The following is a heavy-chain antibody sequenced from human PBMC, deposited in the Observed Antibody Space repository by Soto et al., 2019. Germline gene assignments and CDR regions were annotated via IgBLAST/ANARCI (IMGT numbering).Heavy chain of an antibody. Sequence: QVQLVQSGAEVKKPGASVKVSCKASGYTFTGYYMHWVRQAPGQGLEWMGCINPNSGGTNYAQKFQGWVTMTRDTSISTAYMELSRLRSDDTAVYYCARATRGGYCSGGSCYQPPHYGMDVWGQGTTVTVSS. D-gene: IGHD2-15*01. V-gene: IGHV1-2*04. CDR2: INPNSGGT. CDR1: GYTFTGYY. J-gene: IGHJ6*02. CDR3: ARATRGGYCSGGSCYQPPHYGMDV.